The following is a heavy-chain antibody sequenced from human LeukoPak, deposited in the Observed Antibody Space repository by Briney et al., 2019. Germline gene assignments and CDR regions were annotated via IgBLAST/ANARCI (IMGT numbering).Heavy chain of an antibody. J-gene: IGHJ4*02. CDR3: TIIPNVILFTHYFEY. D-gene: IGHD2-21*01. CDR2: IIPFLGTT. V-gene: IGHV1-69*11. CDR1: GGVFTTYA. Sequence: GASVKVSCKASGGVFTTYAVSWVRQAPGQGLEWMGSIIPFLGTTNYAQKFQGRVTITADEPTRTAYMELTYVRSDDTVVYYCTIIPNVILFTHYFEYWGQGTLVTVSS.